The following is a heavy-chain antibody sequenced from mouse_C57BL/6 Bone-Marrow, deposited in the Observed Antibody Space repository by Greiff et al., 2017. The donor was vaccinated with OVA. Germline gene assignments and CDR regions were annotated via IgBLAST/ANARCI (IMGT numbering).Heavy chain of an antibody. J-gene: IGHJ2*01. Sequence: EVKLMESEGGLVQPGSSMKLSCTASGFTFSDYYMAWVRQVPEKGLEWVANINYDGSSTYYLDSLKSRFIISRDNAKNILYLQMSSLKSEDTATYYCAREEGSSYFHPYFDYWGQGTTLTVSS. CDR1: GFTFSDYY. CDR2: INYDGSST. CDR3: AREEGSSYFHPYFDY. V-gene: IGHV5-16*01. D-gene: IGHD1-1*01.